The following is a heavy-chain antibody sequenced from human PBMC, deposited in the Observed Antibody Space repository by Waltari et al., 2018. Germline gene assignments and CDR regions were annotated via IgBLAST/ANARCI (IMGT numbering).Heavy chain of an antibody. V-gene: IGHV3-11*01. CDR1: GFILRDTY. CDR2: IGSGRTPI. D-gene: IGHD3-16*01. CDR3: VRDIGRVSTFDV. Sequence: QVLLVASGGGLVKPGGSLGLSCAASGFILRDTYMGWIRQAPGKGLEWVSDIGSGRTPIYYTDSVRGRFIISRDNAKNSLFLEMNSLGADDTAVYYCVRDIGRVSTFDVWGQGTMVTVSS. J-gene: IGHJ3*01.